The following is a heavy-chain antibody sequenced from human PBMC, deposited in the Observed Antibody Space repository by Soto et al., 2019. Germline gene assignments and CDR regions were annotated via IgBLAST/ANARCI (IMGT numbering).Heavy chain of an antibody. CDR2: VYYTGST. Sequence: ASGTLSLTCTVSGGSVSNSSHYWTWIRQPPGKGLEWIGYVYYTGSTNYNPSLHSRVTISVDTSKNQFSLTLSSVTAADTAVYYCARGDGFWSGYSYLNYWGQGTPVTVSS. V-gene: IGHV4-61*01. D-gene: IGHD3-3*01. J-gene: IGHJ4*02. CDR3: ARGDGFWSGYSYLNY. CDR1: GGSVSNSSHY.